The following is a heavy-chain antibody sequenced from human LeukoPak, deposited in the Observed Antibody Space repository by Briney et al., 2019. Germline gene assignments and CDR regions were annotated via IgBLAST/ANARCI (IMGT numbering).Heavy chain of an antibody. D-gene: IGHD1-1*01. V-gene: IGHV4-39*01. Sequence: PSQTLSLTCTVTGGSISRRSYYWCWIRHPPRKRLECISSMYSSGSTYYNPSLKSRATISVDTSKNQFSLNLRSVTAADTAVYYCARSWRAQLTDAFDIWGQGTMVTVSS. CDR3: ARSWRAQLTDAFDI. CDR1: GGSISRRSYY. CDR2: MYSSGST. J-gene: IGHJ3*02.